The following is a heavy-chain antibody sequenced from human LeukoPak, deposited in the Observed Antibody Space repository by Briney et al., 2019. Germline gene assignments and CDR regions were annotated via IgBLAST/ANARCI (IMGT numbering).Heavy chain of an antibody. CDR2: INPSGGST. V-gene: IGHV1-46*01. J-gene: IGHJ4*02. Sequence: ASVKVSCKASGYTFTSYYMHWVRQAPGQGLEYMGIINPSGGSTSYAQKFQGRVTMTRDMSTSTVYMELSSLRSEDTAVYYCARRDYYDSSGYYYFGYWGQGTLVTVSS. D-gene: IGHD3-22*01. CDR3: ARRDYYDSSGYYYFGY. CDR1: GYTFTSYY.